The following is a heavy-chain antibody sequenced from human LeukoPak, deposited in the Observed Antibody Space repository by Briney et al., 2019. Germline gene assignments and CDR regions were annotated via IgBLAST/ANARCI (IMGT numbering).Heavy chain of an antibody. D-gene: IGHD6-13*01. CDR3: ASTPYSNHGMDV. CDR1: GGSISRSGDY. CDR2: IYYSGAT. J-gene: IGHJ6*02. V-gene: IGHV4-61*05. Sequence: SETLSLTCTVSGGSISRSGDYWDWIRQPPGKGLEWIGYIYYSGATNYNPSLKSRVTISVDTSKNQFSLKLSSVTAADTAVYYCASTPYSNHGMDVWGQGTTVTVSS.